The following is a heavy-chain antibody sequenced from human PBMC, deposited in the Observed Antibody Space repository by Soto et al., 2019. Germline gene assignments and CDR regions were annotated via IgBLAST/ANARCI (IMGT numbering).Heavy chain of an antibody. CDR1: GFTFSSYA. D-gene: IGHD3-16*01. CDR3: ARGLRWGSLNNWFDP. V-gene: IGHV3-30-3*01. Sequence: GGSLRLSCAASGFTFSSYAMHWVRQAPGKGLEWVAVISYDGSNKYYADSVKGRFTISRDNSKNTLYLQMNSLRAEDTAVYYCARGLRWGSLNNWFDPWGQGTLVTVSS. J-gene: IGHJ5*02. CDR2: ISYDGSNK.